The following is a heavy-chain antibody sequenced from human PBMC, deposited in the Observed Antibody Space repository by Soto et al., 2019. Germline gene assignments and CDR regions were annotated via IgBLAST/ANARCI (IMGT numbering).Heavy chain of an antibody. J-gene: IGHJ6*02. V-gene: IGHV3-23*01. CDR2: ISGSGGST. CDR3: EKDRGITIFGVVMAPMDV. CDR1: GFTFSSYA. D-gene: IGHD3-3*01. Sequence: GWSLRISCAGSGFTFSSYAMSWVRQAPGKGLEGVSAISGSGGSTYYADSVKGRFTISRDNSKNTLYLQMNSLRAEDTAVYYCEKDRGITIFGVVMAPMDVWGQGTTVTVSS.